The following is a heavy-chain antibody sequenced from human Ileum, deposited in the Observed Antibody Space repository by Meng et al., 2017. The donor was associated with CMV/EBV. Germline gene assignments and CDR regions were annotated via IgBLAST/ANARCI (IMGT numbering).Heavy chain of an antibody. CDR3: ARGSGGASNFPSDY. Sequence: ASVKVSFKASGYTFTSYYIHWVRQAPGQGLEWMGIIDPSGGATSYAQKFQGRVTMTTDTSTSTVYMDLSSLRSDDTAVYFCARGSGGASNFPSDYWGQGTLVTVSS. D-gene: IGHD4-11*01. CDR1: GYTFTSYY. J-gene: IGHJ4*02. CDR2: IDPSGGAT. V-gene: IGHV1-46*01.